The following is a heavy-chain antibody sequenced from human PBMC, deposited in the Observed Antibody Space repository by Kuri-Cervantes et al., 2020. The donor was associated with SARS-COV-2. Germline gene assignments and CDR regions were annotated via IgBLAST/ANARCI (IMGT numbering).Heavy chain of an antibody. CDR2: INHSGST. V-gene: IGHV4-34*01. Sequence: ESLKISCAVYGGSFSGYYWSWIRQPPGKGLEWIGEINHSGSTNYNPSLKSRVTISVDTSKNQFSLKLSSVTAADTAVYYCARDTFPLLRGGHYFDYWGQGTLVTVSS. CDR3: ARDTFPLLRGGHYFDY. J-gene: IGHJ4*02. CDR1: GGSFSGYY. D-gene: IGHD2/OR15-2a*01.